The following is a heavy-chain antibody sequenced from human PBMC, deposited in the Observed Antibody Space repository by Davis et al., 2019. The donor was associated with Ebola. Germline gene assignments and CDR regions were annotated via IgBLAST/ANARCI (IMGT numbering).Heavy chain of an antibody. Sequence: GESLKISCAASGFTFSSYAMSWVRQAPGKGLEWVSAISGSGGSTYYADSVKGRFTISRDNAKNSLYLQMNSLRAEDTAVYYCAREGIYRSGWYAYYYYGMDVWGQGATVTVSS. CDR3: AREGIYRSGWYAYYYYGMDV. V-gene: IGHV3-23*01. CDR1: GFTFSSYA. J-gene: IGHJ6*02. CDR2: ISGSGGST. D-gene: IGHD6-19*01.